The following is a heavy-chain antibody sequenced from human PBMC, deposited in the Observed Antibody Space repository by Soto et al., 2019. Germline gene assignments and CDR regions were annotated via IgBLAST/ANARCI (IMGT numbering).Heavy chain of an antibody. CDR1: GFTFSSYA. Sequence: EVQLLESGGDLVQPGGSLRLSCAASGFTFSSYAMTWVRQAPGRGLEWVSSISGSADTTYYADSVKGRFTISRDNSKNTQYLQMNILRAEDTALYYCAKVKTWTYLDYWGQGTLVTVSS. J-gene: IGHJ4*02. D-gene: IGHD5-12*01. CDR2: ISGSADTT. V-gene: IGHV3-23*01. CDR3: AKVKTWTYLDY.